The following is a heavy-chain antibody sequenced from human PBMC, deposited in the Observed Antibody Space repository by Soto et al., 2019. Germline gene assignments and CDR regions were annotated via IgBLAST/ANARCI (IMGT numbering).Heavy chain of an antibody. CDR3: AKEASGASAKGRSPHFDY. J-gene: IGHJ4*02. V-gene: IGHV3-23*01. CDR1: GFIFSDYA. Sequence: GGSLRLSCVGSGFIFSDYAMTWVRRAPGKGLEWVSTISGVTYYAASVKGRFTISRDNSKSTLYLEMNSLKVDDTAVYYCAKEASGASAKGRSPHFDYWGQGTVVTVSS. D-gene: IGHD7-27*01. CDR2: ISGVT.